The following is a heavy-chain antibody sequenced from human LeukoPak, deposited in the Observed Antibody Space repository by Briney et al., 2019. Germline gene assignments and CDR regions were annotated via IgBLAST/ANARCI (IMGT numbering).Heavy chain of an antibody. CDR1: GGSISSSSYY. J-gene: IGHJ4*02. V-gene: IGHV4-39*01. CDR3: ARLPNYYGSGSFIDY. CDR2: IYYSGST. Sequence: PSETLSLTCTVSGGSISSSSYYWGWIRQPPGKGLEWIGSIYYSGSTYYNPSLKSRVTISVDTSKNQFSLKLSSVTAADTAVYYCARLPNYYGSGSFIDYWGQGTPVTVSS. D-gene: IGHD3-10*01.